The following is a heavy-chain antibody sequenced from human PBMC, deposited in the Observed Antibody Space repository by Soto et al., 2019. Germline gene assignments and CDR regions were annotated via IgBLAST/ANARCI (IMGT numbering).Heavy chain of an antibody. J-gene: IGHJ4*02. CDR2: ISGSGGST. D-gene: IGHD3-9*01. CDR1: GFTFSSYA. CDR3: AKDLIGGWSDILTGYHYKRFDY. Sequence: PGRSLRLSCAASGFTFSSYAMSWVRQAPGKGLEWVSAISGSGGSTYYADSVKGRFTISRDNSKNTLYLQMNSLRAEDTAVYYCAKDLIGGWSDILTGYHYKRFDYWGQGTLVTVSS. V-gene: IGHV3-23*01.